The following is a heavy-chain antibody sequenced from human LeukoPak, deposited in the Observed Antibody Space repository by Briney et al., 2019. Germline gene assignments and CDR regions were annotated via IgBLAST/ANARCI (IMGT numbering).Heavy chain of an antibody. V-gene: IGHV1-46*01. Sequence: PVASVKVSCKASGYTFTSYYMHWVRQAPGQGLEWMGLINPTGGSTGYAQKFQGRVTMTRDMSTSTDYMELSSLRSGDTAIYYCARDNSVGDNAWWFDPWGQGTLVTVSS. CDR1: GYTFTSYY. CDR2: INPTGGST. CDR3: ARDNSVGDNAWWFDP. J-gene: IGHJ5*02. D-gene: IGHD1-26*01.